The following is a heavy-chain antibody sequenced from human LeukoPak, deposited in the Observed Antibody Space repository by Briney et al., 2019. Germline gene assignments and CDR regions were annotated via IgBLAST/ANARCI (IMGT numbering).Heavy chain of an antibody. V-gene: IGHV1-18*01. Sequence: ASVKVSCKASGYTFTRYGISWMRQAPGQGLEWMGWMSAYNGNTNYAQKLQGRVTMTTDTSTSTAYMELRSLRSDDTAVYYCARGPYGSGSYYKFDYWGQGTLVTVSS. D-gene: IGHD3-10*01. CDR2: MSAYNGNT. J-gene: IGHJ4*02. CDR1: GYTFTRYG. CDR3: ARGPYGSGSYYKFDY.